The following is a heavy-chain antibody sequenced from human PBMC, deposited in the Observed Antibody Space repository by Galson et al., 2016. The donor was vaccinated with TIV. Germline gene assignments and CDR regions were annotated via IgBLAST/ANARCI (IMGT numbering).Heavy chain of an antibody. CDR3: AKCRRGYDSSWFPRAAYYYYAMDV. CDR2: TSYNGGNK. D-gene: IGHD6-13*01. CDR1: GFTFSTYG. V-gene: IGHV3-30*18. Sequence: LRLSCAASGFTFSTYGMHWVRQAPGKGLEWVAVTSYNGGNKYYAASVKGRFTISRDNSKNTLHLQMNSLRAEDTAVYYCAKCRRGYDSSWFPRAAYYYYAMDVWGQETTVTVSS. J-gene: IGHJ6*02.